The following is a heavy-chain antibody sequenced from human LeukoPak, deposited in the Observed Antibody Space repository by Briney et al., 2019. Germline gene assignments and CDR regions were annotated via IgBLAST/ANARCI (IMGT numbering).Heavy chain of an antibody. CDR3: ARDLKGYSSLNDAFDI. Sequence: PSETLSLTCTVSGGSISSYYWSWIRQPPGKGLEWIGYIYYSGSTNYNPSLKSRVTISVDTSKNQFSLKLSSVTAADTAVYCCARDLKGYSSLNDAFDIWGQGTMVTVSS. CDR2: IYYSGST. V-gene: IGHV4-59*01. CDR1: GGSISSYY. J-gene: IGHJ3*02. D-gene: IGHD5-18*01.